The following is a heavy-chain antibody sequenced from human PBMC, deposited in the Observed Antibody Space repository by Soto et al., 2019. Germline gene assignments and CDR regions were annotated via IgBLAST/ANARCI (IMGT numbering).Heavy chain of an antibody. CDR1: GFTFSSYG. CDR3: AKDQFLWFGELSLPDY. CDR2: ISYDGSNK. V-gene: IGHV3-30*18. Sequence: QVQLVESGGGVVQPGRSLRLSCAASGFTFSSYGMHWVRQAPGKGLEWVAVISYDGSNKYYADSVQGRFTISSDNSKYTLYLQMNSLRAEDTAVYYCAKDQFLWFGELSLPDYWGQGTLVTVSS. D-gene: IGHD3-10*01. J-gene: IGHJ4*02.